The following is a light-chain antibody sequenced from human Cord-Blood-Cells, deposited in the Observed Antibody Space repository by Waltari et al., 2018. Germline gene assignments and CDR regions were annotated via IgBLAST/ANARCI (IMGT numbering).Light chain of an antibody. CDR3: QQRSNWPRALT. Sequence: EIVLTQSPATLSLSPGERATLSCRASQSVSSYLAWYQQKPGQAPRLLIYDASNRATGIPARFSGSGFGTDFTLTISSLEPEDFAVYYCQQRSNWPRALTFGGGTKVEIK. CDR1: QSVSSY. V-gene: IGKV3-11*01. J-gene: IGKJ4*01. CDR2: DAS.